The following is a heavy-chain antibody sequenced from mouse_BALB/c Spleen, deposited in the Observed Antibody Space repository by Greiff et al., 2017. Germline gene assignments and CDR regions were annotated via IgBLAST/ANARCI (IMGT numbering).Heavy chain of an antibody. CDR1: GYSITSGYY. V-gene: IGHV3-6*02. J-gene: IGHJ2*01. Sequence: DVQLQESGPGLVKPSQSLSLTCSVTGYSITSGYYWNWIRQFPGNKLEWMGYISYDGSNNYNPSLKNRISITRDTSKNQFFLKLNSVTTEDTATYYCARAAQYVYLDYWGQGTTLTVSS. CDR3: ARAAQYVYLDY. CDR2: ISYDGSN. D-gene: IGHD2-3*01.